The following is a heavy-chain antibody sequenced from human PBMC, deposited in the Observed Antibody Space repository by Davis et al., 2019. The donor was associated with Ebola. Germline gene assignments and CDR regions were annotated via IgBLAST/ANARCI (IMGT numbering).Heavy chain of an antibody. CDR2: ISGSGGST. CDR1: GFTFSSYA. J-gene: IGHJ4*02. Sequence: GESLKISCAASGFTFSSYAMSWVRQAPGKGLEWVSAISGSGGSTYYADSVKGRFTISRDNSKNTLYLQMNSLRAEDTAVYYCSGTVTTSSASHRVDYWGQGTLVTVSS. V-gene: IGHV3-23*01. D-gene: IGHD4-11*01. CDR3: SGTVTTSSASHRVDY.